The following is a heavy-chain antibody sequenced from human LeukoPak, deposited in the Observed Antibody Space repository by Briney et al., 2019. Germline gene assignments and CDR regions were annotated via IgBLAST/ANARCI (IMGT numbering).Heavy chain of an antibody. CDR3: ARKATTGPIKAAFDI. D-gene: IGHD1-14*01. V-gene: IGHV4-28*05. CDR1: GYSISSSNY. J-gene: IGHJ3*02. Sequence: PSDTLSLTCAVSGYSISSSNYWAWIRQPPGKGLEWIGHIYYSGGFYYNPSLKSRVTMSVDTSKNQFSLKLSSVTAVDTAVYYCARKATTGPIKAAFDIWGQGTMVTVSS. CDR2: IYYSGGF.